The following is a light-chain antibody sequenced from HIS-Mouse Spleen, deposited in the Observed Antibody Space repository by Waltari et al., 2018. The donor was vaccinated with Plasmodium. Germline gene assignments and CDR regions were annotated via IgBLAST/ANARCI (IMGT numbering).Light chain of an antibody. CDR2: EGS. J-gene: IGLJ2*01. CDR3: QAWDSSTVV. V-gene: IGLV2-23*01. CDR1: SRDVGSYHL. Sequence: QSALTQHASVSGSPGQSLTIYCTGTSRDVGSYHLVSWYQQHPGKAPKPMIYEGSKRPSGVSNRFSGSKSGNTASLTISGLQAEDEADYYCQAWDSSTVVFGGGTKLTVL.